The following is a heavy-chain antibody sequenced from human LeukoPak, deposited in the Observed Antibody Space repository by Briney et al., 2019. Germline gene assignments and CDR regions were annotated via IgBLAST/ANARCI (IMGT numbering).Heavy chain of an antibody. J-gene: IGHJ5*02. CDR2: ISGSDGST. CDR1: GFTFSSYA. Sequence: GGSLRLSCAASGFTFSSYAMTWVRQAPGKGLEWVSVISGSDGSTYYADSVKGRFTISRDNSKNTLYLQMNSLRAEDTAVYYCAKDGIGNWFDPWGQGTLVTVSS. V-gene: IGHV3-23*01. D-gene: IGHD1-14*01. CDR3: AKDGIGNWFDP.